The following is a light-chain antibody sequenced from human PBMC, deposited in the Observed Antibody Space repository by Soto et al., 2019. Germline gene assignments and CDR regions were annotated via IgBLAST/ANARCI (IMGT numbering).Light chain of an antibody. J-gene: IGKJ2*01. V-gene: IGKV3-20*01. CDR2: GSS. Sequence: EVVLTQSPGTLSLSPGERATLSCRASQSVSNNYFAWYQQKPGQAPRLLIFGSSDRATGIPDRFSGSGSWTDFTLTISRLEPADFAVYYCPQYGSSPPYTFGQGTKLEIK. CDR1: QSVSNNY. CDR3: PQYGSSPPYT.